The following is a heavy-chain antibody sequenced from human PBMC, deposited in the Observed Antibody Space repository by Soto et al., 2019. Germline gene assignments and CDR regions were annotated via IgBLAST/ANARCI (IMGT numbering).Heavy chain of an antibody. V-gene: IGHV4-39*02. CDR2: FHYGGST. J-gene: IGHJ4*02. CDR3: SRSPGDWAPCDY. Sequence: NPSETLSLTCTVSGGSISSSSYYWGWIRQPPGKGLEWIGSFHYGGSTYYNPSLKSRVTISVDTSKNDFSLQLSSVTAADTAVYYCSRSPGDWAPCDYWGQGTLVTVSS. D-gene: IGHD3-10*01. CDR1: GGSISSSSYY.